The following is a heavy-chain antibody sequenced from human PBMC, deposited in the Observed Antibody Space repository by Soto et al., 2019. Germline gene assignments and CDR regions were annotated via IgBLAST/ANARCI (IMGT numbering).Heavy chain of an antibody. CDR3: ARASPKRSLSVDLYYFDY. CDR2: IIPIFGTA. V-gene: IGHV1-69*06. J-gene: IGHJ4*02. Sequence: QVQLVQSGAEVKKPGSSVKVSCKASGGTFSSYAISWVRQAPGQGLEWMGGIIPIFGTANYAQKFQSRVTITADKSTSTAYMELSSLRSEDTAVYYCARASPKRSLSVDLYYFDYWGQGTLVTVSS. CDR1: GGTFSSYA.